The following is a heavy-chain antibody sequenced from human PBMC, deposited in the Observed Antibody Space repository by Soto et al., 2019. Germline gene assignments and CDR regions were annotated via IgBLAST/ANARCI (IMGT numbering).Heavy chain of an antibody. Sequence: GGSLRLSCAASGFTFSSYSMNWVRQAPGKGLEWVSSISSSSYIYYADSVKGRFTISRDNAKNSLYLQMNSLRAEDTAVYYCARDPNGEYSSSAPNDYWGQGTLVTVSS. V-gene: IGHV3-21*01. J-gene: IGHJ4*02. CDR1: GFTFSSYS. CDR3: ARDPNGEYSSSAPNDY. CDR2: ISSSSYI. D-gene: IGHD6-6*01.